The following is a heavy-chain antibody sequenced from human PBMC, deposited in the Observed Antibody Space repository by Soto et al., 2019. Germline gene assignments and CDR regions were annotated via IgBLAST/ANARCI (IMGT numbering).Heavy chain of an antibody. V-gene: IGHV3-53*01. CDR2: IYSGGST. D-gene: IGHD3-10*01. CDR1: GLTVSSNY. CDR3: ARGKDYGSGSYSGY. Sequence: EVQLVESGGGLIQPGGSLRLSCAASGLTVSSNYMSWVRQAPGKGLEWVSVIYSGGSTDYADSVKGRFTISRDNSKNTLYLQMNSLRAEATAVYYCARGKDYGSGSYSGYWGQGTLVTVSS. J-gene: IGHJ4*02.